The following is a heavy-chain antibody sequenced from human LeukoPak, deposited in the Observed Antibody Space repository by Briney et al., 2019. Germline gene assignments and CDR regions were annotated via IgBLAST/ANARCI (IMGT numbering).Heavy chain of an antibody. Sequence: QSGGSLRLSCAASGFTFGSYWMSWVRQAPGKGLEWVANIKKDGSEKYYVDSVKGRFTISRDNAKTSLYLQMNSLRAEDTAVYYCARDLSGVTGYTYGRGIDYWGQGTLVTVSS. CDR1: GFTFGSYW. D-gene: IGHD5-18*01. V-gene: IGHV3-7*01. CDR3: ARDLSGVTGYTYGRGIDY. J-gene: IGHJ4*02. CDR2: IKKDGSEK.